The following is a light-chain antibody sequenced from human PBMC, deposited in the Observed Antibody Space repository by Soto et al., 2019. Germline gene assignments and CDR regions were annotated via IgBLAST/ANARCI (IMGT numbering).Light chain of an antibody. Sequence: DIQMTQSPSTLSASLGDRVTITCRASQSISSWLAWYQQKPGKAPNLLIYKASTLESGVPSRFSGSGSGTEFTLTISSLQPDDFATYYCQQYNSNPWTFGQGTKVDIK. CDR3: QQYNSNPWT. V-gene: IGKV1-5*03. CDR2: KAS. J-gene: IGKJ1*01. CDR1: QSISSW.